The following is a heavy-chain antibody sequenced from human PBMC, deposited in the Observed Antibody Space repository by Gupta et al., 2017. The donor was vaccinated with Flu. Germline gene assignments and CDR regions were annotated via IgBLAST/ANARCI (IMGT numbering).Heavy chain of an antibody. D-gene: IGHD4-17*01. J-gene: IGHJ4*02. Sequence: EVQLLESGGGLVQPGGSLRLSCAASGFTFSSYAMSWVRQAPGKGLEWVSAISGSGGSTYYADSVKGRFTISRDNSKNTLYLQMNSLRAEDTAVYYCAKKGTPTTVVNEGDFDYWGQGTLVTGSS. V-gene: IGHV3-23*01. CDR2: ISGSGGST. CDR3: AKKGTPTTVVNEGDFDY. CDR1: GFTFSSYA.